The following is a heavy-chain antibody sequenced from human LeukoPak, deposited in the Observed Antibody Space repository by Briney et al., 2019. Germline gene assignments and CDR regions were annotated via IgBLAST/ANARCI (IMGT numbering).Heavy chain of an antibody. CDR1: GFSFITYG. D-gene: IGHD2-2*01. V-gene: IGHV3-30*19. CDR2: ISYDGSNK. CDR3: ARPPIGYCSSTSCYFFDY. J-gene: IGHJ4*02. Sequence: PGGSLRLSCAASGFSFITYGIHWVRQAPGKGLEWVAVISYDGSNKYYADSVKGRFTISRDNSKNTLYLQMNSLRAEDTAVYYCARPPIGYCSSTSCYFFDYWGQGTLVTVSS.